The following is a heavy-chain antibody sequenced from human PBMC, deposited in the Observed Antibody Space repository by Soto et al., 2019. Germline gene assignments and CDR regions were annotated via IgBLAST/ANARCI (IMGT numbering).Heavy chain of an antibody. CDR1: GGTFSSYA. J-gene: IGHJ2*01. Sequence: QVQLVQSGAEVKKPGSSVKVSCKASGGTFSSYAISWVRQAPGQGLEWMGGIIPIFGTANYAQKFQGRVTNTAGESTSTAYVELCSLRSEDKAVYSRAREPPWELSAEWYFVLWGRGTLVTVS. CDR3: AREPPWELSAEWYFVL. D-gene: IGHD1-26*01. CDR2: IIPIFGTA. V-gene: IGHV1-69*12.